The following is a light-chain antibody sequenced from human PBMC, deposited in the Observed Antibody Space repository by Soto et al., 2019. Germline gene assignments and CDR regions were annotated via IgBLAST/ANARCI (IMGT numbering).Light chain of an antibody. CDR3: QQYGSSPLT. J-gene: IGKJ4*01. CDR1: QSVSSSY. Sequence: EIVLTQSPGTLSLSPGERATLSCRASQSVSSSYFAWYQQKPGQAPRLLIYAASSRATGIPDRFSGSGSGTDFTLTISSLEPEDFAVYYCQQYGSSPLTFGGGTKVEIK. CDR2: AAS. V-gene: IGKV3-20*01.